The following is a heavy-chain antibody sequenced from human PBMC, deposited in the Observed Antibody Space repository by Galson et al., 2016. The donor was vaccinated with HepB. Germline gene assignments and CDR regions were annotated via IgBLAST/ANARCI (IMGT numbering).Heavy chain of an antibody. V-gene: IGHV3-21*01. Sequence: LRLPCATSGFPFTRYNMNWVRPAPGKGLGWVSSFSRGSSYIYYADSVKGRFTISRDNVKKSLYLQMSSLRPEDTAVYYCARVREQQLLDSFDIWGEGTMVTVSS. J-gene: IGHJ3*02. CDR2: FSRGSSYI. CDR3: ARVREQQLLDSFDI. D-gene: IGHD6-13*01. CDR1: GFPFTRYN.